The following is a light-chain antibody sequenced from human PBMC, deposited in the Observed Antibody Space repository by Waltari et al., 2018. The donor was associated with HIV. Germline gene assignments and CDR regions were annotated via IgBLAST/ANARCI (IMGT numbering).Light chain of an antibody. V-gene: IGLV2-14*01. CDR1: SSEVGGYKS. CDR3: SSYSSSITLYVV. CDR2: EVS. Sequence: QSALTQPASVSGSPGQSITISCTGTSSEVGGYKSVSWYPHHPGKAPKLMISEVSNRPSGVSNRFSGSKSGNTASLTISGLQAEDEADYYCSSYSSSITLYVVFGGGTKLTVL. J-gene: IGLJ2*01.